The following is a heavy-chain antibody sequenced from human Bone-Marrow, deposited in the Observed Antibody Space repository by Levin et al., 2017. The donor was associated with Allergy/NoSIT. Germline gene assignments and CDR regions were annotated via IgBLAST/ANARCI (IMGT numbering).Heavy chain of an antibody. Sequence: LRLSCPVSGGSISSGTYYWTWIRQPAGKGLEWIGRIYTSGSTNYSPSLKSRVTISPDTSKNQVSLRLTFVTAADTAMYYCARESGYAARLDYWGQGTLVTVSS. CDR3: ARESGYAARLDY. D-gene: IGHD3-16*01. J-gene: IGHJ4*02. V-gene: IGHV4-61*02. CDR2: IYTSGST. CDR1: GGSISSGTYY.